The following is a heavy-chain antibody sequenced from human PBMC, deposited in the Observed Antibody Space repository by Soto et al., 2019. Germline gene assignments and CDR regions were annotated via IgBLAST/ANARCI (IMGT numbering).Heavy chain of an antibody. D-gene: IGHD3-22*01. J-gene: IGHJ4*02. Sequence: GGSLRLSCAASGFTFSSYAMSWVRQAPGKGLEWVSAISGSGGSTYYADSVKGRFTISRDNSKNTLYLQMNSLRAEDTVVYYCAKEYYDSSGYYSLAYFDYWGQGTLVTVSS. CDR3: AKEYYDSSGYYSLAYFDY. CDR1: GFTFSSYA. V-gene: IGHV3-23*01. CDR2: ISGSGGST.